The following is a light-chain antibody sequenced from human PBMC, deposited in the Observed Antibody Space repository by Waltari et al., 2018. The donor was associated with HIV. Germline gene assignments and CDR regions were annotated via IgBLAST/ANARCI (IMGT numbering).Light chain of an antibody. CDR2: RSN. V-gene: IGLV1-47*01. J-gene: IGLJ3*02. CDR3: AAWDDSLSGPV. CDR1: SSNIGTKY. Sequence: QSVLTPPAPASATPGQRLTFPCSGSSSNIGTKYVYWYQKLPGTAPKVLIYRSNQRPSGVPDRFSGSKSGTSASLAISGLRSEDEADYYCAAWDDSLSGPVFGGGTKVTVL.